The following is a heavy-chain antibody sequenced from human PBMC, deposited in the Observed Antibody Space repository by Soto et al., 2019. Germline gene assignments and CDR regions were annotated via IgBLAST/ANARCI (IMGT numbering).Heavy chain of an antibody. CDR1: GGTFSSYA. Sequence: QVQLVQSGAEVKKPGSSVKVSCKASGGTFSSYAITWVRQAPGQGLEWMGGIIPIFGTANYAQKFQARVTIPAAESTSTAYMELSSLRSEDTAVYYCARDRGPSSGYYPYWFDPWGQGTLVTVSS. V-gene: IGHV1-69*12. D-gene: IGHD3-22*01. J-gene: IGHJ5*02. CDR2: IIPIFGTA. CDR3: ARDRGPSSGYYPYWFDP.